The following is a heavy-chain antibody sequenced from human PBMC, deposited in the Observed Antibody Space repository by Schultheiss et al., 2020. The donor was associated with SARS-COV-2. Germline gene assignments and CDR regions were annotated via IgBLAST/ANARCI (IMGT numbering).Heavy chain of an antibody. D-gene: IGHD6-13*01. J-gene: IGHJ4*02. CDR2: IIPILGIA. CDR3: ARSSSSWRYFDY. V-gene: IGHV1-69*10. CDR1: GGTFSSYA. Sequence: SVKVSCKASGGTFSSYAISWVRQAPGQGLEWMGGIIPILGIANYAQKLQGRVTMTTDTSTSTAYMELSSLRSEDTAVYYCARSSSSWRYFDYWGQGTLVTVSS.